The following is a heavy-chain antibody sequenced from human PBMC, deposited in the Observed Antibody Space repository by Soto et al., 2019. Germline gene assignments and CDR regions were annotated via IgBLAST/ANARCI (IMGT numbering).Heavy chain of an antibody. CDR2: IYWNDDK. Sequence: SGPTLVNPTQTLTLTCTFSGFSLSTSGVGVGWIRQPPGKALEWLALIYWNDDKRYSPSLMSRLTITKDTSKNQVVLTMTNMDPVDTATYYCAHSFSPPPYFPPSDAFDIWGQGAMVTVSS. D-gene: IGHD3-10*01. J-gene: IGHJ3*02. CDR3: AHSFSPPPYFPPSDAFDI. CDR1: GFSLSTSGVG. V-gene: IGHV2-5*01.